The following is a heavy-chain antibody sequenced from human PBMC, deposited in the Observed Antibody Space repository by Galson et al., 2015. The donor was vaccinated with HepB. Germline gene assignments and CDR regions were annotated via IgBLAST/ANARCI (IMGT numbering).Heavy chain of an antibody. CDR2: ICYRGTT. D-gene: IGHD4-23*01. CDR3: ARHRVYGGPDY. V-gene: IGHV4-39*01. CDR1: GGSVSSGSYY. J-gene: IGHJ4*02. Sequence: SETLSLTCTVSGGSVSSGSYYWGWIRQPPGKGLEWIGSICYRGTTYYNPPLKSRDTTSVDTSKNQFSLKLSSVTAADTAVYYCARHRVYGGPDYWGQGTLVTVSS.